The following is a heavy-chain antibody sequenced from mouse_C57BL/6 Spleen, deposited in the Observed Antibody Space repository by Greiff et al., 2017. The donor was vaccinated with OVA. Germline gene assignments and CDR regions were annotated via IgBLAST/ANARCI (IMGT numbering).Heavy chain of an antibody. CDR1: GYTFTDYN. D-gene: IGHD2-4*01. V-gene: IGHV1-22*01. Sequence: VQLQQSGPELVKPGASVKMSCKASGYTFTDYNMHWVKQSHGKSLEWIGYINPNNGGTSYNQKFKGKATLTVNKSSSTAYMELRSLTSEDSAVYYCARGCYYDYDRFAYWGQGTLVTVSA. CDR2: INPNNGGT. CDR3: ARGCYYDYDRFAY. J-gene: IGHJ3*01.